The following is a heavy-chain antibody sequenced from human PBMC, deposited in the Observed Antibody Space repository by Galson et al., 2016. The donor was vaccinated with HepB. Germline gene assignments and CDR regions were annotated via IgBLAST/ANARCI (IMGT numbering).Heavy chain of an antibody. CDR1: GFTFGSYA. CDR2: ISYDGNNK. D-gene: IGHD5-18*01. Sequence: SLRLSCATSGFTFGSYAMHWVRQAPDKGPEWVAVISYDGNNKNYADPVKGRFTISRDNSKNTLYLQMNSLRAEDTAVYYCARISNYGYWVPFYWGQGTLVTGSA. J-gene: IGHJ4*02. CDR3: ARISNYGYWVPFY. V-gene: IGHV3-30*04.